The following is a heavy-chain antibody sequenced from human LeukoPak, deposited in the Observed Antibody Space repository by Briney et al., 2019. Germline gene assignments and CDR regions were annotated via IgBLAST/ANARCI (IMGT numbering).Heavy chain of an antibody. D-gene: IGHD3-22*01. CDR3: AKGDYYDSSGLPFDP. J-gene: IGHJ5*02. Sequence: SVKGRFTISGDNSKNTLYLQMNSLRAEDTAVYYCAKGDYYDSSGLPFDPWGQGTLVTVSS. V-gene: IGHV3-30*02.